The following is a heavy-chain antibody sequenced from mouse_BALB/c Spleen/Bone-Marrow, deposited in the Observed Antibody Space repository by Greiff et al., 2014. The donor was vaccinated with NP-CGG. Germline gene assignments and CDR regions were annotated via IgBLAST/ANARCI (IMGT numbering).Heavy chain of an antibody. CDR1: GFNIKDSY. J-gene: IGHJ2*01. Sequence: VQLQQSGAELVKPGASVKLSCTASGFNIKDSYMHWVKQRPEQGLEWIGRIDPANGNTKYDPKFQGKATITADTSSNTAYLQLSSLTSEDTAVYYCARYYYGYYFDYWGQGTTLTVSS. CDR2: IDPANGNT. CDR3: ARYYYGYYFDY. V-gene: IGHV14-3*02. D-gene: IGHD1-2*01.